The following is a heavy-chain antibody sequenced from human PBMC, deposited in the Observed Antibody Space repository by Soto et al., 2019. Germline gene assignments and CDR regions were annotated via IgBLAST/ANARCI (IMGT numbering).Heavy chain of an antibody. V-gene: IGHV4-39*02. CDR3: ARDGVAVTTGISGY. D-gene: IGHD4-4*01. J-gene: IGHJ4*02. CDR1: GGSISSSSYY. Sequence: SETLSLTCTVSGGSISSSSYYWGWIRQPPGKGLEWIGSIYYSGSTYYNPSLKSRVTMTTDTSTSTAYMELRSLRSDDTAVYYCARDGVAVTTGISGYWGQGTLVTVSS. CDR2: IYYSGST.